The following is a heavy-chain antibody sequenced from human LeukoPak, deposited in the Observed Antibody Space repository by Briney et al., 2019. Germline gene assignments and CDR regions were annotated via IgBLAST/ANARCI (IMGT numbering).Heavy chain of an antibody. Sequence: SVKVSCKASGGTFSSYAISWVRQAPGQGLEWMGGIIPIFGTANYAQKFQGRVTITADESASTAYMELSSLRSEDTAVYYCARDVGDGYNPYYFDYWGQGTLVTVSS. V-gene: IGHV1-69*01. J-gene: IGHJ4*02. D-gene: IGHD5-24*01. CDR1: GGTFSSYA. CDR2: IIPIFGTA. CDR3: ARDVGDGYNPYYFDY.